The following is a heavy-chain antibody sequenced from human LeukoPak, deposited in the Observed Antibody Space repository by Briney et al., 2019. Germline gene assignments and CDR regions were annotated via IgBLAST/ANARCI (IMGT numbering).Heavy chain of an antibody. CDR1: GFTFSSYA. V-gene: IGHV3-30-3*01. CDR2: TSYDGSNK. Sequence: PGGSLRLSCAASGFTFSSYAMHWVRQAPGKGLEWVAVTSYDGSNKYYADSVKGRFTISRDNPKNTLYLQMNSLRAEDTAVYYCARVASGTGTPDAFDIWGQGTMVTVSS. J-gene: IGHJ3*02. D-gene: IGHD1/OR15-1a*01. CDR3: ARVASGTGTPDAFDI.